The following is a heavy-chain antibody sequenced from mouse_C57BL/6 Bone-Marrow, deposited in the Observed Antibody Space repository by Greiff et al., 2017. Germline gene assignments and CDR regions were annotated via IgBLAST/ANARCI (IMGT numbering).Heavy chain of an antibody. CDR1: GFNIKDDY. CDR2: IDPENGDT. Sequence: EVQLQQSGAELVRPGASVKLSCTASGFNIKDDYMHWVKQRPEQGLEWIGWIDPENGDTEYASKFQGKATITADTSSNTAYLQLSSLTTEDTAVYYCTIGLGDWYFDVWGRGTTVTVSA. V-gene: IGHV14-4*01. D-gene: IGHD4-1*01. J-gene: IGHJ1*03. CDR3: TIGLGDWYFDV.